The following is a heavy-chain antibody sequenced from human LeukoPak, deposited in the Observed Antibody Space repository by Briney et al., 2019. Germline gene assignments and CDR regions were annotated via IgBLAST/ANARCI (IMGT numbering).Heavy chain of an antibody. D-gene: IGHD2-2*01. CDR1: GFTFSSYG. CDR2: ISGSGGST. Sequence: GGSLRLSCAASGFTFSSYGMTWVRQAPGKGLEWVSYISGSGGSTHYADSAKGRFTISRDNSKNTLYLQMNSLRAEDTAVYYCAKSFSAAMRDRDFYYYYYYMDVWGKGTTATVS. J-gene: IGHJ6*03. CDR3: AKSFSAAMRDRDFYYYYYYMDV. V-gene: IGHV3-23*01.